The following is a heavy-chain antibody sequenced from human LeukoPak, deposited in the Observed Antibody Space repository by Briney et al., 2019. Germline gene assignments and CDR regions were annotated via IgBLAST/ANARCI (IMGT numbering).Heavy chain of an antibody. CDR2: IYYSGST. CDR1: GGSISSHY. CDR3: ARAEYSSSLLDY. D-gene: IGHD6-6*01. V-gene: IGHV4-59*11. Sequence: SETPSLTCSVSGGSISSHYWSWIRQPPGKGLEWIVYIYYSGSTNYNPSLKSRVTISVHTSKNQFSLKLSSVSAADTAVYYCARAEYSSSLLDYWGRGTLVTVSS. J-gene: IGHJ4*02.